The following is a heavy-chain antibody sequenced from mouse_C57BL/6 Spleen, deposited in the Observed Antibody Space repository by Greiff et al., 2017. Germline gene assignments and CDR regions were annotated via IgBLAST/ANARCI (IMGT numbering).Heavy chain of an antibody. D-gene: IGHD1-1*01. V-gene: IGHV1-52*01. Sequence: QVQLQQPGAELVRPGSSVKLSCKASGYTFTSYWMHWVKQRPIQGLEWIGNIDPSDSETHYNQKFKDKATLTVDKSSSTAYMQLSSLTSEDSAVYYCARPYYYGTLWYFDVWGTGTTVTVSS. J-gene: IGHJ1*03. CDR2: IDPSDSET. CDR1: GYTFTSYW. CDR3: ARPYYYGTLWYFDV.